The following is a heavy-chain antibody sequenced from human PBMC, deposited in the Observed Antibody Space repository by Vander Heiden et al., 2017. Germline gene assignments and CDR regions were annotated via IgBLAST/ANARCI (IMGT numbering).Heavy chain of an antibody. CDR1: VGSISRYY. CDR3: ARHGGTYTINDAFDI. CDR2: IHNSGST. Sequence: QVQLQESGPGLVKPSETLSLSCTVAVGSISRYYSSWIRQPPGQGPEWIGYIHNSGSTKYNPSLKSRLTISVDTSKNQFSLKLSSVTAADTAVYYCARHGGTYTINDAFDIWGQGTIVTVSS. V-gene: IGHV4-59*08. D-gene: IGHD1-26*01. J-gene: IGHJ3*02.